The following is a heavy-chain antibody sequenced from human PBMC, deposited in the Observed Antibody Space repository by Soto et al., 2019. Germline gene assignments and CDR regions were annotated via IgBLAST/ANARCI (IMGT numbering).Heavy chain of an antibody. Sequence: PSDTLSLTCTVSGGSISSYDWSWIRQPPGKGLEWIVYIYYSGSTNYNPSLKRRVTISVDTSKHQFSLKLSSVTAADTAVYYCARRYSSSFDYWGQGTLVTVSS. D-gene: IGHD6-13*01. CDR1: GGSISSYD. CDR3: ARRYSSSFDY. V-gene: IGHV4-59*08. J-gene: IGHJ4*02. CDR2: IYYSGST.